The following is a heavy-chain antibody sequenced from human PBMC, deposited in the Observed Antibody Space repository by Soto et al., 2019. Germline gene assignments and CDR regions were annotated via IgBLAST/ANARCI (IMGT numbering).Heavy chain of an antibody. CDR1: GFTFSSYA. V-gene: IGHV3-23*01. CDR2: ISGSGGST. D-gene: IGHD1-26*01. Sequence: EVQLLESGGGLVQPGGSLRLSCAASGFTFSSYAMRWVRQAPGKGLEWVSAISGSGGSTYYADSVKGRFTISRDKSKNTLYLQMNSRRAEDTAVYYCARRGSGSYYDYWGQGTLVTVSS. J-gene: IGHJ4*02. CDR3: ARRGSGSYYDY.